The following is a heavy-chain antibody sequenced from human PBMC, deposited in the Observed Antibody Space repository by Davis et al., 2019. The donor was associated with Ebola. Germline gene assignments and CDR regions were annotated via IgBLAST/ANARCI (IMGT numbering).Heavy chain of an antibody. CDR1: GGSFSGYY. Sequence: PSETLSLTCAVYGGSFSGYYWSWIRQPPGKGLEWIGEINHSGSTNYNPSLKSRVTISVDTSKNQFSLKLSSVTAADTAVYYCASGSYYSVDYWGQGTLVTVSS. J-gene: IGHJ4*02. CDR3: ASGSYYSVDY. V-gene: IGHV4-34*01. CDR2: INHSGST. D-gene: IGHD1-26*01.